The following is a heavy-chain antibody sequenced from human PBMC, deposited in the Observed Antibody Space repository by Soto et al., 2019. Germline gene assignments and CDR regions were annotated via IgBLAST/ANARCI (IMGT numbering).Heavy chain of an antibody. CDR1: GDSVTSNVW. D-gene: IGHD2-15*01. V-gene: IGHV4-4*02. Sequence: SETLSLTCAVSGDSVTSNVWWSWVRQPPGKGLEWIGEAYHNGLTDDNPSLKSRVTMSVDTSKNEFSLKLTSLTAADTAIYYRAREAAVPGESDRFDYWGQGTLVTVSS. J-gene: IGHJ4*02. CDR2: AYHNGLT. CDR3: AREAAVPGESDRFDY.